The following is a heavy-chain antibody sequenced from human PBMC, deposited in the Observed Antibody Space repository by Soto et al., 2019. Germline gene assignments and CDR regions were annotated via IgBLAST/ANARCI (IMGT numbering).Heavy chain of an antibody. CDR1: GYTFTSYG. CDR2: ISAYNGNT. V-gene: IGHV1-18*01. CDR3: ARDEAGYDFWSGYFNPPGY. J-gene: IGHJ4*02. Sequence: ASVKVSCKASGYTFTSYGISWVRQAPGQGLEWMGWISAYNGNTNYAQKLQGRVTMTTDTSTSTAYMELRSLRSDDTAVYYCARDEAGYDFWSGYFNPPGYWGQGTLVTVS. D-gene: IGHD3-3*01.